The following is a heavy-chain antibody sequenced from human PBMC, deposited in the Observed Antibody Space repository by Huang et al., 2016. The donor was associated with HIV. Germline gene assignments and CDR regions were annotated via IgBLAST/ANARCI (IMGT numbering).Heavy chain of an antibody. J-gene: IGHJ5*02. Sequence: QVLLVQSGAEVRKPGSSVKVSCTAFGGTFSSYAISWGRQAPGQGLEWMGGIIPIFGTANYTQKFRGRVTITGDESTNTGYMELTRLTSEDTAVYYCARTAYSYGFRQGYNWFDPWGQGTPVTVSS. V-gene: IGHV1-69*13. CDR3: ARTAYSYGFRQGYNWFDP. CDR2: IIPIFGTA. CDR1: GGTFSSYA. D-gene: IGHD5-18*01.